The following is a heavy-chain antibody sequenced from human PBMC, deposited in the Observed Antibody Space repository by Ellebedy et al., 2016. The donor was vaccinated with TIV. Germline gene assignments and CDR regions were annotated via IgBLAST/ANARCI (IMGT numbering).Heavy chain of an antibody. D-gene: IGHD3-3*02. V-gene: IGHV1-18*01. J-gene: IGHJ4*02. CDR2: ISAYNGNT. Sequence: ASVKVSCKASGYTFTSYGISWVRQAPGQGLEWMGWISAYNGNTNYAQKLQGRVTMTTDTSTSTAYMELSGLKSDDTAVYYCATFPYISTSSAYWGQGTLLTVSS. CDR1: GYTFTSYG. CDR3: ATFPYISTSSAY.